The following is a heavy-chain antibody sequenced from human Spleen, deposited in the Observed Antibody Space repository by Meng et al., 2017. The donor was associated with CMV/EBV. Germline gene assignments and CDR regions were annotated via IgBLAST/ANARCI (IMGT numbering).Heavy chain of an antibody. CDR1: GFTFSRYS. J-gene: IGHJ6*02. V-gene: IGHV3-48*04. Sequence: GESLKISCAASGFTFSRYSMDWVRQAPGKGLEWISYISGSSDTIHYAGSVKGRFTISRDNAKNSLYLQMNSLRAEDTAVYYCARDGTYSSSWYYYYGMDVWGQGTTVTVSS. CDR3: ARDGTYSSSWYYYYGMDV. CDR2: ISGSSDTI. D-gene: IGHD6-13*01.